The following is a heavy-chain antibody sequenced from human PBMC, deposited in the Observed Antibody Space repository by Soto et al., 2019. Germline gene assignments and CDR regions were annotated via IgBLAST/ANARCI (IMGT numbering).Heavy chain of an antibody. CDR3: AKIGRWSWIVGATTGVFYI. D-gene: IGHD1-26*01. J-gene: IGHJ3*02. Sequence: GGSLRLSCAASGFTFSSYAMSWVRQAPGKGLEWVSAISGSGGSTYYADSVKGRFTISRDNSKNTLYLQMNSLRAEDTAVYYCAKIGRWSWIVGATTGVFYICGQGSMVTVSS. CDR2: ISGSGGST. V-gene: IGHV3-23*01. CDR1: GFTFSSYA.